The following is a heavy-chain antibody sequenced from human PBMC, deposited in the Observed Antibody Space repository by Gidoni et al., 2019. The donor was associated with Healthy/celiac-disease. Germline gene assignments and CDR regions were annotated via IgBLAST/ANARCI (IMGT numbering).Heavy chain of an antibody. D-gene: IGHD2-15*01. Sequence: EVQLLESGGGLVQPGRSLRLSGAASGFPFSSIAMRWVRQAPRKGLELVSAISGSCGSKYYADSVKGRFTISRDNSKNTLYLQMNRLRAEDTAVYYCAKGVALRYCSGFSCYQGHDAFDIWGQGTMVTVSS. CDR1: GFPFSSIA. J-gene: IGHJ3*02. CDR3: AKGVALRYCSGFSCYQGHDAFDI. CDR2: ISGSCGSK. V-gene: IGHV3-23*01.